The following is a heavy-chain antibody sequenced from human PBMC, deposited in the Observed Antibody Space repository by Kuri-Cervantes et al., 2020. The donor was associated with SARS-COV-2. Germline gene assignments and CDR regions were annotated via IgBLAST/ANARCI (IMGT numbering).Heavy chain of an antibody. Sequence: GESLKISCAASGFTFSSYGMRWVRQAPGKGLEWVAVISYDGSNKYYADSVKGRFIVSRDNVKKSLDLQMNSLRLEDTAIYYCARDKFGTYDHDGGGYYTSSDHWFDHWGQGTRVTVSS. CDR2: ISYDGSNK. V-gene: IGHV3-30*03. CDR1: GFTFSSYG. D-gene: IGHD3-22*01. J-gene: IGHJ5*02. CDR3: ARDKFGTYDHDGGGYYTSSDHWFDH.